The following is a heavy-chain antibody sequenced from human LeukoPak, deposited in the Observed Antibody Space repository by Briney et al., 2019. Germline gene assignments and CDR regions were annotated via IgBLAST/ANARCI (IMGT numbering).Heavy chain of an antibody. CDR1: GGTFSSYA. Sequence: RVASVKVSCKASGGTFSSYAISWVRQAPGQGLEWVGRIIPIFGIANYAQKFQGRVTITADKSTSTAYMELSSLRSEDTAVYYCARDGAYYYDSSGYRPPPSQYYFDYWGQGTLVTVSS. CDR2: IIPIFGIA. CDR3: ARDGAYYYDSSGYRPPPSQYYFDY. V-gene: IGHV1-69*04. J-gene: IGHJ4*02. D-gene: IGHD3-22*01.